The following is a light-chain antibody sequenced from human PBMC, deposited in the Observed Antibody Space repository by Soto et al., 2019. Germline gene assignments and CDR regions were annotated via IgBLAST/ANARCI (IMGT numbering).Light chain of an antibody. V-gene: IGKV3D-20*01. CDR2: DSS. Sequence: NVLTQSPGTLSLSPGERATLSCGASQSVTNNYLAWYQQKPGLAPRLLIYDSSRRATGIPDRFSGSGSGTDFTLSISRLEPEDFAVYYCQQYAESPVTFGQGTRLEI. J-gene: IGKJ5*01. CDR3: QQYAESPVT. CDR1: QSVTNNY.